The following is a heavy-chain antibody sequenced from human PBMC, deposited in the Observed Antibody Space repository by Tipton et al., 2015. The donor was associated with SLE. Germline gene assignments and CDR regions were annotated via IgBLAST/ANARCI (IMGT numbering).Heavy chain of an antibody. CDR1: GGSFSGYY. CDR3: ARTDWGDGSLFDY. V-gene: IGHV4-34*01. D-gene: IGHD1-26*01. J-gene: IGHJ4*02. CDR2: INHSGST. Sequence: TLSLTCAVYGGSFSGYYWSWIRQPPGKGLEWIGEINHSGSTNYNPSLKSRVTISVDTSKNQFSLKLSSVTAADTAVYYCARTDWGDGSLFDYWGQGTLVTVSS.